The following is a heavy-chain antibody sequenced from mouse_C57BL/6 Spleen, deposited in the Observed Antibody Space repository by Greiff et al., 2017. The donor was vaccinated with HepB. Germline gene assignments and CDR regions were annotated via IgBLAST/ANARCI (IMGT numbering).Heavy chain of an antibody. CDR1: GFTFSSYA. CDR2: ISSGGDYI. Sequence: EVKLVESGEGLVKPGGSLKLSCAASGFTFSSYAMSWVRQTPEKRLEWVAYISSGGDYIYYADNVKGRFTISRDNARNTLYLQMSSLKSEDTAMYYCTRGGSQDPYYAMDYWGQGTSVTVSS. V-gene: IGHV5-9-1*02. CDR3: TRGGSQDPYYAMDY. J-gene: IGHJ4*01.